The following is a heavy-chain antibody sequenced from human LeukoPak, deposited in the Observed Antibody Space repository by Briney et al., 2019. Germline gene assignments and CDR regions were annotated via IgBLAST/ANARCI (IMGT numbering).Heavy chain of an antibody. V-gene: IGHV1-69*04. CDR1: GGTFSSYA. D-gene: IGHD3-9*01. CDR3: AKGRLVTISAFDI. Sequence: SVKVSCKASGGTFSSYAISWVRQASGQGLEWMGRIIPILGIANYAQKFQGRVTITADKSTSTAYMELSSLRSEDTAVYYCAKGRLVTISAFDIWGQGTMVTVSS. CDR2: IIPILGIA. J-gene: IGHJ3*02.